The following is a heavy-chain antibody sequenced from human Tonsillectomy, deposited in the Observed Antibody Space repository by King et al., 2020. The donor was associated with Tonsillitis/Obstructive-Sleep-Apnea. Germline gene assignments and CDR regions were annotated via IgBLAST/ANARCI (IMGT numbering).Heavy chain of an antibody. CDR3: AILYYARSGTYRPSDY. CDR2: MYYSGTT. V-gene: IGHV4-39*01. D-gene: IGHD3-16*02. Sequence: QLQESGPGLVKPSETLSLTCTVSGGSISSTLYYWGWIRQPPGKGLEWIGSMYYSGTTYYNPSLKSRVTISVATSKNQFSLKLSSVTDADTAVYYCAILYYARSGTYRPSDYWGQGTLVTVSS. J-gene: IGHJ4*02. CDR1: GGSISSTLYY.